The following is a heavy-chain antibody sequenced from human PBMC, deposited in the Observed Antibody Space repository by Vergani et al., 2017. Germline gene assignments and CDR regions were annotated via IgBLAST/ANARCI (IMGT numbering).Heavy chain of an antibody. D-gene: IGHD3-22*01. CDR1: GFTFSSYS. V-gene: IGHV3-48*02. Sequence: EVQLVESGGGLVQPGGSLRLSCAASGFTFSSYSMNWVRQAPGKGLEWVSYISSSSSTMYYADSVKGRFTISRDNAKNSLYLQMNSLRYEDTAVYYCARDFHYYDSSGYPFFDYWGQGTLVTVSS. CDR2: ISSSSSTM. CDR3: ARDFHYYDSSGYPFFDY. J-gene: IGHJ4*02.